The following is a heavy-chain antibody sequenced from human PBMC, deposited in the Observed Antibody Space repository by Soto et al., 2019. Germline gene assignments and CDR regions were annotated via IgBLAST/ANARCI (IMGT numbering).Heavy chain of an antibody. J-gene: IGHJ4*02. CDR1: GFTFSSYG. CDR2: ISYDGSNK. CDR3: AKDQRLAPMTFLPYYFDY. D-gene: IGHD3-16*01. Sequence: SLRLSCAASGFTFSSYGMHWVRQAPGKGLEWVAVISYDGSNKYYADSVKGRFTISRDNSKNTLYLQMNSLRAEDTAVYYCAKDQRLAPMTFLPYYFDYWGQGTLVTVSS. V-gene: IGHV3-30*18.